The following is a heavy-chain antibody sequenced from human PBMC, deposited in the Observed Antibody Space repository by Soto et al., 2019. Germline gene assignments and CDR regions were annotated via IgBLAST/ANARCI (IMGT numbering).Heavy chain of an antibody. D-gene: IGHD6-19*01. J-gene: IGHJ4*02. CDR3: ARGRRGSDHYPNFDY. V-gene: IGHV1-18*01. CDR2: ISAYNGNT. CDR1: GYTFTSYG. Sequence: QVQLVQSGAEVKKPGASVKVSCKASGYTFTSYGISWVRQAPGQGLEWMGWISAYNGNTNYAQKLQGRVTMTTDTSTSTDYMELRSLRSDDTDVYYCARGRRGSDHYPNFDYWGQGTLVTVSS.